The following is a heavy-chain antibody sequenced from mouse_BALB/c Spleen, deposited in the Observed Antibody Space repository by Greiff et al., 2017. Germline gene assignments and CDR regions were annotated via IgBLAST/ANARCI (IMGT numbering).Heavy chain of an antibody. D-gene: IGHD2-10*02. CDR2: ISSGGSYT. CDR1: GFTFSSYG. Sequence: EVQLQESGGDLVKPGGSLKLSCAASGFTFSSYGMSWVRQTPDKRLEWVATISSGGSYTYYPDSVKGRFTISRDNAKNTLYLQMSSLKSEDTAMYYCARKYGNSYYFDYWGQGTTLTVSS. V-gene: IGHV5-6*01. J-gene: IGHJ2*01. CDR3: ARKYGNSYYFDY.